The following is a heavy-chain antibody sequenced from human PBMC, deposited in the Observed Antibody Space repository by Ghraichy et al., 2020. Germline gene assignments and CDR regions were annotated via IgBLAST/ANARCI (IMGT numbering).Heavy chain of an antibody. V-gene: IGHV6-1*01. CDR2: AFYRSKWYT. CDR3: ARGLSDFFHYHMDV. CDR1: GDRVSTNSAT. J-gene: IGHJ6*03. D-gene: IGHD2/OR15-2a*01. Sequence: QTLSLTCAISGDRVSTNSATWNWIRHSPSRGLQWLGRAFYRSKWYTDYAVSVKGRITINPDSSMNQFSLQLNSVTPEDTAVYYCARGLSDFFHYHMDVWGRGTTVTVSS.